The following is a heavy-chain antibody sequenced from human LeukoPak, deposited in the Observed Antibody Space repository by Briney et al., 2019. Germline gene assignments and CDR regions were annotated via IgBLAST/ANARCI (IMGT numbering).Heavy chain of an antibody. J-gene: IGHJ5*02. V-gene: IGHV4-39*07. CDR1: GGSISSGSYY. Sequence: SETLSLTCTVSGGSISSGSYYWGWIRQPPGKGLEWIGSIYYSGSTYYNPSLKSRVTISVDTSKNQFSLKLSSVTAADTAVYYCASDYGDYLQGLFDPWGQGTLVTVSS. D-gene: IGHD4-17*01. CDR3: ASDYGDYLQGLFDP. CDR2: IYYSGST.